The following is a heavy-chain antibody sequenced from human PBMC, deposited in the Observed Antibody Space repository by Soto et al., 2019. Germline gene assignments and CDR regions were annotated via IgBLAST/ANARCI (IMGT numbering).Heavy chain of an antibody. CDR2: ISAYNGNT. Sequence: QVQLVQSGAEVKKPGASVKVSCKASGYTFTSYGISWVRQAPGQGLEWMGWISAYNGNTNYAQKLQGRVTMTTDTPTSRADMEVRSLESDDTAVYYGARGGEGGIAGAGTSYWGQGTLVTVSS. V-gene: IGHV1-18*01. J-gene: IGHJ4*02. CDR1: GYTFTSYG. D-gene: IGHD6-19*01. CDR3: ARGGEGGIAGAGTSY.